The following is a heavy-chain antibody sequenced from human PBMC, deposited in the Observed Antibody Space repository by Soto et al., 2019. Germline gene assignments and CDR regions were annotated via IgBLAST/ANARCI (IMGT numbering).Heavy chain of an antibody. D-gene: IGHD3-16*01. CDR2: ISAGGGSP. CDR3: VRPRPSGENYGMDV. J-gene: IGHJ6*02. V-gene: IGHV3-23*01. Sequence: GGSLRLSCAASGFIFNNYAMSWVRQAPGKGLEWVSFISAGGGSPNYADSVKGRFTISRDSSKNTLFLQMDSLRAEDTAVYYCVRPRPSGENYGMDVWGQGTTVTVSS. CDR1: GFIFNNYA.